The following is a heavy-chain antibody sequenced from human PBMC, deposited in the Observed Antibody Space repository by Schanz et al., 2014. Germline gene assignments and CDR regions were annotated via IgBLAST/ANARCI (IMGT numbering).Heavy chain of an antibody. CDR3: ARENSSGYSPAVTYYIDV. CDR1: GFNFSNYD. CDR2: ISHDGHRD. J-gene: IGHJ6*03. V-gene: IGHV3-30-3*01. Sequence: QVQLVESGGGVVQPGRSLRLSCAASGFNFSNYDIHWVRQAPGKGLEWVAQISHDGHRDFYADSVKGRFTVSRDNNWKTLSLQMNSLRSDDTAIYHCARENSSGYSPAVTYYIDVWGKGTTVTVSS. D-gene: IGHD3-22*01.